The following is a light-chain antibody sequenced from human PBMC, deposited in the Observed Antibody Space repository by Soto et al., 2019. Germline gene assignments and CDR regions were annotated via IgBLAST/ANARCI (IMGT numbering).Light chain of an antibody. J-gene: IGKJ5*01. CDR1: QRVSSN. Sequence: ETVMTQSPATLSVAPGESVTPSCRASQRVSSNLAWYQQRPGQAPRLLISGTSTRATDIPDRFSGSGSGTEFTLTISSLQSEDFGVYYCQQYNKWPSTFGQGTRLEIK. CDR2: GTS. CDR3: QQYNKWPST. V-gene: IGKV3D-15*01.